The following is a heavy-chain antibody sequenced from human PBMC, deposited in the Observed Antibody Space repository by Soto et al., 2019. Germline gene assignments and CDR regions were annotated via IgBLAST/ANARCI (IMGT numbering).Heavy chain of an antibody. Sequence: GGSLRLSCAASGFTVSSTYMSWVRLAPGKGLEWVSVIYSGGSTYYADSVKGRFAISRHNSENTLYLQMNSLRAEDTAVYYCATSMDWPGYFDYWGQGTLVTVSS. CDR3: ATSMDWPGYFDY. V-gene: IGHV3-53*04. J-gene: IGHJ4*02. D-gene: IGHD3-10*01. CDR2: IYSGGST. CDR1: GFTVSSTY.